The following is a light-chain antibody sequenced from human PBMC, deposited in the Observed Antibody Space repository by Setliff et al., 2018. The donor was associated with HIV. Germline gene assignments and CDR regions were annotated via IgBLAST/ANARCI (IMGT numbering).Light chain of an antibody. CDR2: DVS. V-gene: IGLV2-14*03. Sequence: QSVLTQPASVSGSPGQSITISCTGTSSDVCDYNYASWYQQHPGKAPKLMIYDVSNRPSGVSNRFSGSKSGNTASLTISGLQAEDEADYYCSSYTSSSTRVFGTGTKV. CDR1: SSDVCDYNY. J-gene: IGLJ1*01. CDR3: SSYTSSSTRV.